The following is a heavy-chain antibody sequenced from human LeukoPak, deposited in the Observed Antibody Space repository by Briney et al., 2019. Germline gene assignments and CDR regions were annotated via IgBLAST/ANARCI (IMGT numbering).Heavy chain of an antibody. V-gene: IGHV3-21*01. Sequence: PGGSLRLSCAASGFTFSSYSMNWVRQAPGKGLEWVSSISSSSSYIYYADSVKGRFTISRDNAKNSLYLQMNSLRAEDTAVYYCARDPGRIAARIDYWGQGTLVTVSS. CDR1: GFTFSSYS. CDR2: ISSSSSYI. J-gene: IGHJ4*02. CDR3: ARDPGRIAARIDY. D-gene: IGHD6-6*01.